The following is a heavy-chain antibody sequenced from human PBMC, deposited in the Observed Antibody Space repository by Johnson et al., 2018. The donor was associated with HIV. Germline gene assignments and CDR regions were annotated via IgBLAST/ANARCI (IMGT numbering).Heavy chain of an antibody. Sequence: VQLVESGGGVVQPGRSLRLSCAASGFTFSSYAMSWVRQAPGKGLEWVSAISGSGGSTFYADSVKGRFTISRDNSKNTLYLQMNSLRAGDTAVYYCARQVYCSSTSCSSAFDIWGQGTVVTVSS. CDR2: ISGSGGST. CDR3: ARQVYCSSTSCSSAFDI. D-gene: IGHD2-2*01. V-gene: IGHV3-23*04. CDR1: GFTFSSYA. J-gene: IGHJ3*02.